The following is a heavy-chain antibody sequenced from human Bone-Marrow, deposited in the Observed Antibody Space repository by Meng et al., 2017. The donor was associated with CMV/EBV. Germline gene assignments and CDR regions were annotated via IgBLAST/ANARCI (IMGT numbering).Heavy chain of an antibody. Sequence: ETLSLTCTVSGYSISSGYYWGWIRQPPGKGLEWVANIKQDGSEKYYVDSVKGRFTISRDNAKNSLYLQMNSLRAEDTAVYYCARALHSSSWYAQSYYYYGMDVWGQGTTVTVSS. D-gene: IGHD6-13*01. V-gene: IGHV3-7*01. CDR1: GYSISSGYY. CDR2: IKQDGSEK. CDR3: ARALHSSSWYAQSYYYYGMDV. J-gene: IGHJ6*02.